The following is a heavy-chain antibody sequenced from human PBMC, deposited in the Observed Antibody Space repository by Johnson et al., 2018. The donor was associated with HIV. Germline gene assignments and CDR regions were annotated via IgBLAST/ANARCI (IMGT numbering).Heavy chain of an antibody. D-gene: IGHD6-6*01. Sequence: EVQLVESGGGLVQPGGSLRLSCAASGFTVSRDYMSWVRQAPGKGLEWVSRIYSGDNTKYADSVTVRFTISRDNAKNSLYLQMNSLRAEDTAVYYCARSYSSSSHDAFDIWGQGTMVTVSS. CDR2: IYSGDNT. CDR1: GFTVSRDY. CDR3: ARSYSSSSHDAFDI. J-gene: IGHJ3*02. V-gene: IGHV3-66*01.